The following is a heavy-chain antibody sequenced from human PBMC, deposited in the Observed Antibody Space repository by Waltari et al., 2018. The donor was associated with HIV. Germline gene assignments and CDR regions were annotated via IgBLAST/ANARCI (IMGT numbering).Heavy chain of an antibody. CDR3: ARGVLTGRTMLGFDP. Sequence: QLQLQESGPGLVKPSETLSLTCTVSGDSISSRSYYWGWIRQPPGKGLEWIGSIYYSGSTYYNPSLKSRVTISVDTSKNQFSLKLSSVTAADTAVYYCARGVLTGRTMLGFDPWGQGTLVTVSS. CDR1: GDSISSRSYY. D-gene: IGHD3-9*01. J-gene: IGHJ5*02. CDR2: IYYSGST. V-gene: IGHV4-39*01.